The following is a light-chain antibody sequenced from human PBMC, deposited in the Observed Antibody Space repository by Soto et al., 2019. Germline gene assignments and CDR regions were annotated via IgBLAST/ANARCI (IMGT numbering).Light chain of an antibody. CDR1: QTISSW. CDR2: KAS. J-gene: IGKJ1*01. CDR3: QHYNSYSEA. V-gene: IGKV1-5*03. Sequence: DIQMTQSPSTLSGSVGYRVTITCRASQTISSWLAWYQQKPGKAPKLLIYKASSLESGVPSRFSGSGSGTEFTLTISSLQPDDFATYYCQHYNSYSEAFGQGTTGDIK.